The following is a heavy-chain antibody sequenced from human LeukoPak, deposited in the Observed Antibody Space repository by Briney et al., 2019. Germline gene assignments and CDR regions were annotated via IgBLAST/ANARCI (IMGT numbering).Heavy chain of an antibody. D-gene: IGHD4-11*01. CDR2: ISPRSGDT. J-gene: IGHJ4*02. Sequence: LGASVKVSCKASGYTFTANWIHWVRQAPGHGLEWMGRISPRSGDTIYEQKFQGSITMTRDTSVSTAYMELSSLRSDDTSMYYCAKDRQVDDYPMESDCWGQGTLVTVSS. CDR3: AKDRQVDDYPMESDC. CDR1: GYTFTANW. V-gene: IGHV1-2*06.